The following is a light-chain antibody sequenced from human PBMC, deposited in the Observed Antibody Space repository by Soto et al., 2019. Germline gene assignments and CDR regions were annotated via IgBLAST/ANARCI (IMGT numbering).Light chain of an antibody. Sequence: DIQMTQSPSTLSASVGDRVTITCRASQSFSTWLAWYQQKPGRAPNLLIYDVSSLESGVPSRFSGSGSGTEFTRTISSLQPDDFATYYCQQYYRYPLTFGGGTTVEIK. J-gene: IGKJ4*01. CDR1: QSFSTW. V-gene: IGKV1-5*01. CDR2: DVS. CDR3: QQYYRYPLT.